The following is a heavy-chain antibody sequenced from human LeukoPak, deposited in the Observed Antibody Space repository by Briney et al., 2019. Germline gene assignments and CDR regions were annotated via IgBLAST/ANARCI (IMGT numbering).Heavy chain of an antibody. CDR2: IFHTGST. Sequence: PSETLSLTCTVSGYSISSDYWAWIRQPPGKGLEWIGSIFHTGSTYHNPSLKSRVTISVGTSKNQFSLKLNSVTAADTAVYYCARDHSSSSEDYWGQGTLVTVSS. V-gene: IGHV4-38-2*02. CDR3: ARDHSSSSEDY. CDR1: GYSISSDY. D-gene: IGHD6-13*01. J-gene: IGHJ4*02.